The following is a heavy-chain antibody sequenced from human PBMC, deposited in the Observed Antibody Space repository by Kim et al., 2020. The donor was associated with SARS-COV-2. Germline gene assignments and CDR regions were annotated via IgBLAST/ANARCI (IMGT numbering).Heavy chain of an antibody. J-gene: IGHJ5*02. D-gene: IGHD6-13*01. CDR3: ARARYSSQGAWFDP. Sequence: AQGFTGRFVFSLDTSVSTAYLQISSLKAEDTAVYYCARARYSSQGAWFDPWGQGTLVTVSS. V-gene: IGHV7-4-1*02.